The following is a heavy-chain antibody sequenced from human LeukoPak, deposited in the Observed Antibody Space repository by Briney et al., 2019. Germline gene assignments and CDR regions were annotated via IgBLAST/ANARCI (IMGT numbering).Heavy chain of an antibody. CDR2: MNPNGIDA. J-gene: IGHJ4*02. Sequence: GASVKVSCKASGYPFSIYDVNWVRQAAGQGLEWLGWMNPNGIDAGYSQKFQDRVTLTMDTSTSTDDLELSSLRSEDTAVYYCARGRLSTLWGQGTLVTVSS. CDR1: GYPFSIYD. CDR3: ARGRLSTL. V-gene: IGHV1-8*01. D-gene: IGHD2-2*01.